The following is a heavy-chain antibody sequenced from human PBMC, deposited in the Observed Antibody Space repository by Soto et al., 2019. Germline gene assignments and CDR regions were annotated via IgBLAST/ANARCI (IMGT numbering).Heavy chain of an antibody. CDR1: GFTFSSYS. D-gene: IGHD2-15*01. CDR3: ARVVAFDAGWWDY. J-gene: IGHJ4*02. V-gene: IGHV3-48*02. Sequence: EVQLVESGGGLVQPGESLRLSCAASGFTFSSYSMNWVRQAPGKGLEWVSYISSSSSTIYYADSVKGRFTISRDNAKNSLYLQMNSLRDEDTAVYYCARVVAFDAGWWDYWGKGTLVTVSS. CDR2: ISSSSSTI.